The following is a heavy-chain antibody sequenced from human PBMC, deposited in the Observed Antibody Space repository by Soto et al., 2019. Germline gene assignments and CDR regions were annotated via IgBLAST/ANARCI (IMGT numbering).Heavy chain of an antibody. J-gene: IGHJ4*02. CDR2: IYYSGST. Sequence: PSETLSLTCTVSGGSISSGGYYWSWIRQHPGKGLEWIGYIYYSGSTYYNPSLKSRVTISIDTSKNQFSLKLSSVTAEDMAVYYCAKENGYSSSWFEFDYWGQGTLVTVSS. CDR3: AKENGYSSSWFEFDY. D-gene: IGHD6-13*01. CDR1: GGSISSGGYY. V-gene: IGHV4-31*03.